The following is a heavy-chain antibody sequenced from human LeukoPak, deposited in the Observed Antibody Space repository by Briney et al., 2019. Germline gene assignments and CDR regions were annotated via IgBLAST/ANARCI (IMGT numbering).Heavy chain of an antibody. CDR2: IYTSGST. D-gene: IGHD4-17*01. V-gene: IGHV4-4*07. Sequence: SETLSLTCTVSGGSISSYYWSWIRQPAGKGLEWIGRIYTSGSTNYNPSLKSRVTMSVDTSKNQFSLKLSSVTAADTAVYYCARGGPHDYGDQGSRYYYYYGMDVWGQGTTVTVSS. CDR1: GGSISSYY. J-gene: IGHJ6*02. CDR3: ARGGPHDYGDQGSRYYYYYGMDV.